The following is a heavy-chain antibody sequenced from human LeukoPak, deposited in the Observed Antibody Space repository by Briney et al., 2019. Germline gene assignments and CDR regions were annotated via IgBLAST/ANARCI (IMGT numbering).Heavy chain of an antibody. Sequence: GRSLRLSCAASGFTFDDYAMHWVRQIPGKGLAWVSGISWNSGRIRYADSVKGRFTISRDNANNSLYLQMNSLRPEDTAVYYCVKDNKDYYRSGTYSDYWGQGTLVTVSS. CDR1: GFTFDDYA. CDR2: ISWNSGRI. J-gene: IGHJ4*02. V-gene: IGHV3-9*01. D-gene: IGHD3-10*01. CDR3: VKDNKDYYRSGTYSDY.